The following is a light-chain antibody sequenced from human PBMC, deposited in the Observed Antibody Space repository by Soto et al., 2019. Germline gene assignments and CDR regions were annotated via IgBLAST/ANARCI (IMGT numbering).Light chain of an antibody. Sequence: QSALPQPASVSGSPGQSITIACTGTSSDVGGYNYVSWYQQYPGKAPRLVISDVSNRPSGVSNRFSGSKSGNSASLTISGLQAEDEADYYCRSYTSSSTYVFGTGTKLTVL. CDR1: SSDVGGYNY. J-gene: IGLJ1*01. V-gene: IGLV2-14*01. CDR2: DVS. CDR3: RSYTSSSTYV.